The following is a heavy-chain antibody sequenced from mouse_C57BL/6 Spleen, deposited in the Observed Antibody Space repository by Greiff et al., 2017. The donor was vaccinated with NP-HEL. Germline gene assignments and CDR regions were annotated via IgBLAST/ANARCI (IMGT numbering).Heavy chain of an antibody. CDR2: INYDGSST. CDR1: GFTFSDYY. J-gene: IGHJ2*01. D-gene: IGHD1-2*01. V-gene: IGHV5-16*01. CDR3: ARGGGYHYYFDY. Sequence: EVKLVESEGGLVQPGSSMKLSCTASGFTFSDYYMAWVRQVPEKGLEWVANINYDGSSTYYLDSLKSRFIISRDNAKNILYLQMSSLKSEDTATYYCARGGGYHYYFDYWGQGTTLTVSS.